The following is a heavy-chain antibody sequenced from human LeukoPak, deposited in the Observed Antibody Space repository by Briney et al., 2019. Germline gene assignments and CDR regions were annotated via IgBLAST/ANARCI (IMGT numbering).Heavy chain of an antibody. CDR2: ISGSGGST. CDR1: GFTFSSYA. CDR3: AKGQGTTVTTFPLDV. J-gene: IGHJ6*04. D-gene: IGHD4-11*01. Sequence: AGGSLRLSCAASGFTFSSYAMSWVRQAPGKGLEWDSAISGSGGSTYYADSVKGRFTISRDNSKNTLYLQMNSLRAEDTAVYYCAKGQGTTVTTFPLDVWGKGTMVTVSS. V-gene: IGHV3-23*01.